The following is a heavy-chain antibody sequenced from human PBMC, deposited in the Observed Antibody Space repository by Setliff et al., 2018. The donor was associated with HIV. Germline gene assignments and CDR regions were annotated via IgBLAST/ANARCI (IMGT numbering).Heavy chain of an antibody. CDR3: ARVGDTSGYYFYIFDL. Sequence: GESLKISCKGSGYSFTSYWIAWVRQKPGKGLEWMGIIHPIDSDIRYNPSFQGQVTISADKSISTAYLQWSSLKTSDTAMYYCARVGDTSGYYFYIFDLWGQGTMVTVSS. CDR1: GYSFTSYW. D-gene: IGHD3-22*01. V-gene: IGHV5-51*01. J-gene: IGHJ3*01. CDR2: IHPIDSDI.